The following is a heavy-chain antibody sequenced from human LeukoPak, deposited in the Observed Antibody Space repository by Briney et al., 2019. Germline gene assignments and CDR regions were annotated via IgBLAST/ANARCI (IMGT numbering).Heavy chain of an antibody. D-gene: IGHD4-17*01. CDR2: IYHSGST. V-gene: IGHV4-30-2*01. J-gene: IGHJ4*02. CDR3: ARDSDYGDYRFDY. Sequence: SETLSLTCAVSGGSISSGGYSWSWIRQPPGKGLEWIGYIYHSGSTYYNPSLKSRVTISVDRSKNQFSLKLSSVTAADTAVYYCARDSDYGDYRFDYWGQGTLVTVSS. CDR1: GGSISSGGYS.